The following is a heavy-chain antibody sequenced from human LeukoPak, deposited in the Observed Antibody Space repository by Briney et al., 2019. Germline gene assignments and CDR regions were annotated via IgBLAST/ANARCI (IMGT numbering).Heavy chain of an antibody. V-gene: IGHV3-30*02. D-gene: IGHD6-13*01. Sequence: PGGSLRLSCAASGFTFSSYGMHWVRQAPGKGLEWVAFIRYDGSNKYYADSVKGRFTISRDNSKDTLYLQMNSLRAEDTAVYYCAKQYSSSWYGYLDYWGQGTLVTVSS. CDR3: AKQYSSSWYGYLDY. CDR2: IRYDGSNK. J-gene: IGHJ4*02. CDR1: GFTFSSYG.